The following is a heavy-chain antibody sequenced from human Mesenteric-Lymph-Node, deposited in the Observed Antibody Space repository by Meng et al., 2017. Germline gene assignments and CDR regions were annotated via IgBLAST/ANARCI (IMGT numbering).Heavy chain of an antibody. Sequence: SVKVSCKASGYTFTDYYIHWVREVPGQGLEWMGGIIPIFGTANYAQKFQGRVTITADESTSTAYMELSSLRSEDTAVYYCAREHYYDSSGYYRYWGQGTLVTVSS. CDR1: GYTFTDYY. J-gene: IGHJ4*02. CDR3: AREHYYDSSGYYRY. V-gene: IGHV1-69*13. CDR2: IIPIFGTA. D-gene: IGHD3-22*01.